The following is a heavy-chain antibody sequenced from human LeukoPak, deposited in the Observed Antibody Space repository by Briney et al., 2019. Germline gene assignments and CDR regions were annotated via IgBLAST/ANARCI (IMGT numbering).Heavy chain of an antibody. J-gene: IGHJ4*02. D-gene: IGHD6-19*01. CDR1: GGTFSSYA. Sequence: SEKVSCKASGGTFSSYAISWVRQAPGQGLEWMGGIIPIFGAANYAQKFQGRVTITADESTSTAYMELSSLRSEDTAVYYCARASSGWYRILDYWGQGTLVTVSS. CDR2: IIPIFGAA. CDR3: ARASSGWYRILDY. V-gene: IGHV1-69*13.